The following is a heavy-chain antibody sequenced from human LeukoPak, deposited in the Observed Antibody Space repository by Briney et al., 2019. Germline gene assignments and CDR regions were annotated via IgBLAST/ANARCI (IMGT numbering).Heavy chain of an antibody. CDR3: ARDPTPSDGDYPPDHFDY. CDR1: GYIYTNYG. J-gene: IGHJ4*02. D-gene: IGHD4-17*01. CDR2: INTYNGNT. Sequence: GASVKVSCKASGYIYTNYGINWVRQAPGQGLERMGWINTYNGNTNYAPKLHGRVTMTTDTPTSTAYMELRSLRFDDTAIYYCARDPTPSDGDYPPDHFDYWGQGTLVTVSS. V-gene: IGHV1-18*01.